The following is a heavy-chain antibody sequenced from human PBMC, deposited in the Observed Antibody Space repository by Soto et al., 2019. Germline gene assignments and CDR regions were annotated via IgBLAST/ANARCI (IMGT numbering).Heavy chain of an antibody. CDR2: MHHGGNP. D-gene: IGHD3-10*01. V-gene: IGHV4-4*02. J-gene: IGHJ5*02. Sequence: QVQLQESGPGLGKPSGTLSLTCAVSGDSITNNNWWTWLRQSPGKGLEWIGEMHHGGNPDYNPSLRSRVTISVDKSKNQFSLHLSSVTAADSAVYYCARTSGGTYSFDPWGQGTLVTVSS. CDR1: GDSITNNNW. CDR3: ARTSGGTYSFDP.